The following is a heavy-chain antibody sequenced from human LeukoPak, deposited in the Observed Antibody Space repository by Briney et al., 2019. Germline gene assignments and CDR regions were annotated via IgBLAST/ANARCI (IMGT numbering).Heavy chain of an antibody. J-gene: IGHJ4*02. CDR2: IWYDGSNK. V-gene: IGHV3-33*06. CDR1: GFTFSSYG. CDR3: AKGSNWGSWFFDY. Sequence: GGSLRLSCAASGFTFSSYGMHWVRQAPGKGLEWVAVIWYDGSNKYYADSVKGRFTISRDNSKNTLYLQMNSLRAEDTAVYYCAKGSNWGSWFFDYWGQGTLVTVSS. D-gene: IGHD7-27*01.